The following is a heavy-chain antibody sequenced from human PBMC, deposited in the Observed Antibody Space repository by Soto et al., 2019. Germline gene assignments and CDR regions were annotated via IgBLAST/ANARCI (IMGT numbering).Heavy chain of an antibody. D-gene: IGHD1-26*01. CDR1: GGSISSSSYY. J-gene: IGHJ4*02. Sequence: QLQLQESGPGLVKPSETLSLTCTVSGGSISSSSYYWGWIRQPPGKGLEWIGGIYYSGSTYYNPSLKRRVTISVDTSKNQFSLKLSSVTAADTAVYYCARHGVGATTWFDYWGQGTLVTVSS. CDR2: IYYSGST. CDR3: ARHGVGATTWFDY. V-gene: IGHV4-39*01.